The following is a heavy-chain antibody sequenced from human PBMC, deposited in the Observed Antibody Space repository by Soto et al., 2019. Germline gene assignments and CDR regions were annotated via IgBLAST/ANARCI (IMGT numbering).Heavy chain of an antibody. Sequence: EVPPPESGGGLVQPGGSLRLSCAASGFTFSSYSMNWVRQAPGKGLEWVSYISSSSSTIYYADSVKGRFTISRDNAKNSLYLQMNSLRDEDTAVYYCARERAVGIAVALNWFDPWGQGTLVTVSS. V-gene: IGHV3-48*02. CDR2: ISSSSSTI. D-gene: IGHD6-19*01. CDR3: ARERAVGIAVALNWFDP. CDR1: GFTFSSYS. J-gene: IGHJ5*02.